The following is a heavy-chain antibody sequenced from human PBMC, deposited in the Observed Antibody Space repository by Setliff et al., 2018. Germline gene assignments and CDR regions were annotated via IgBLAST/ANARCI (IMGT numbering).Heavy chain of an antibody. CDR1: GFTFSSYW. CDR3: ARRYYGSGSYFDY. V-gene: IGHV3-7*01. Sequence: GGSLRLSCAASGFTFSSYWMSWVRQAPGKGLEWVANIKQDGSEKYYVDSVKGRFTISRDNAKNTLYLQMNSLRAEDTAVYYCARRYYGSGSYFDYWGQGTLVTVSS. D-gene: IGHD3-10*01. CDR2: IKQDGSEK. J-gene: IGHJ4*02.